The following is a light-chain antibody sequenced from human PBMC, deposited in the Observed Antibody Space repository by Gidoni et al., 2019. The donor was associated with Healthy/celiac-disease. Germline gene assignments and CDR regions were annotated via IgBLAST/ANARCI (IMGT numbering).Light chain of an antibody. CDR2: WAS. Sequence: EIVMTQSPDSRAVYLGERATINCKSSQSVLYSSNNKNYLAWYQQKPGQPPKLLIYWASTRESRVPARFSGSGSGTDFTLTISSLQAVDVSVYYCQQYYSPPPLTFGGGTKVEIK. CDR3: QQYYSPPPLT. J-gene: IGKJ4*01. V-gene: IGKV4-1*01. CDR1: QSVLYSSNNKNY.